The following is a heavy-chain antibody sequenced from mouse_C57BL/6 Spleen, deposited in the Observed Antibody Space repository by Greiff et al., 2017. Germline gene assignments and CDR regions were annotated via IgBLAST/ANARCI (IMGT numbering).Heavy chain of an antibody. CDR3: ARHYVSNEAWFAY. CDR2: IYPRSGNT. V-gene: IGHV1-81*01. J-gene: IGHJ3*01. D-gene: IGHD1-1*01. CDR1: GYTFTSYG. Sequence: QVQLKQSGAELARPGASVKLSCKASGYTFTSYGISWVKQRTGQGLEWIGEIYPRSGNTYYNEKFKGKATLTADKSSSTAYMELRSLTSEDSAFYFCARHYVSNEAWFAYWGQGTLVTVSA.